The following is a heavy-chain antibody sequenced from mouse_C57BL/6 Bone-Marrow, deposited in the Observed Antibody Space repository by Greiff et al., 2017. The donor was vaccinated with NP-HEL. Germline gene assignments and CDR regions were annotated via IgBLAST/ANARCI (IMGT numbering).Heavy chain of an antibody. CDR1: GYAFTNYL. J-gene: IGHJ3*01. D-gene: IGHD2-4*01. V-gene: IGHV1-54*01. CDR2: INPGSGGT. CDR3: ARGDYDERAWFAY. Sequence: VQLVESGAELVRPGTSVKVSCKASGYAFTNYLIEWVKQRPGQGLEWIGVINPGSGGTNYNEKFKGKATLTADKSSSTAYMQRSSLTSEDSAVYFCARGDYDERAWFAYWGQGTLVTVSA.